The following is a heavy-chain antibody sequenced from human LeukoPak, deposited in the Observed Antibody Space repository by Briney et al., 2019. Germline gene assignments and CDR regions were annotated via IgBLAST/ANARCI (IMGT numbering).Heavy chain of an antibody. CDR1: GGSFSGYY. D-gene: IGHD3-3*01. CDR3: ARGAEYYAIWRGYAGYSDY. CDR2: IYHRGST. V-gene: IGHV4-34*01. J-gene: IGHJ4*02. Sequence: SETLSLTCAVYGGSFSGYYWSRIRQPPGKGLEWVGSIYHRGSTYYNPSLRSRVTISLDRSKKKFSLKLTSVTAADTAVYFCARGAEYYAIWRGYAGYSDYWGQGISVTVSS.